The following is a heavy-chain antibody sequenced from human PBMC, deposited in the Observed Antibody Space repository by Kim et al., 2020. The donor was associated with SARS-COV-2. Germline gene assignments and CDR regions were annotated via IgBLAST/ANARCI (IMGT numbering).Heavy chain of an antibody. CDR2: IKSKTDGGTT. V-gene: IGHV3-15*01. Sequence: GGSLRLSCAASGFTFTNAWMSWVRQAPGKGLDWVGRIKSKTDGGTTEYATPVKGRFTISRDDSKNTLYLEINSLKAEDTAVYYCGTHLTSNAKVLATTPRDHWGQRILVTVSS. CDR1: GFTFTNAW. CDR3: GTHLTSNAKVLATTPRDH. J-gene: IGHJ4*02. D-gene: IGHD1-26*01.